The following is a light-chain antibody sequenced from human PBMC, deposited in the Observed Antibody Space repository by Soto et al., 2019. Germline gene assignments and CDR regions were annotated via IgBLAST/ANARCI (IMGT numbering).Light chain of an antibody. Sequence: QSALTQPPSASGSPGQTVAISCTGTSSDVGAYNYVSWYQQHPGKAPKLMIYDVIERPSGVPARFSGSKSGNTASLTVSGLQPEEEADYYCCSYTTSSTYVFGTGTKLTVL. CDR3: CSYTTSSTYV. J-gene: IGLJ1*01. CDR2: DVI. V-gene: IGLV2-8*01. CDR1: SSDVGAYNY.